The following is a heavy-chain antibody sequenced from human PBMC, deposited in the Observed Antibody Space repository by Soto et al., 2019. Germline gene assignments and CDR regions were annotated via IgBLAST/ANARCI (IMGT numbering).Heavy chain of an antibody. Sequence: QVQLQESGPGLVKPSQTLSLTCTVSGGSISSGGYYWSWIRQHPGKGLEWIGYIYYSGSNYYNPAHKRRVTISGDTSKNQFAVKLSAVSAAATAVYYCARGEDYDILAGPLFDYWGQGTLVTVSS. J-gene: IGHJ4*02. CDR3: ARGEDYDILAGPLFDY. D-gene: IGHD3-9*01. CDR2: IYYSGSN. CDR1: GGSISSGGYY. V-gene: IGHV4-31*03.